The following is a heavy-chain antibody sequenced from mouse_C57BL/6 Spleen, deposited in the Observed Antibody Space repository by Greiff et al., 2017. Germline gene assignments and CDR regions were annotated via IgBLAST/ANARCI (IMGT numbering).Heavy chain of an antibody. Sequence: VKLQQHGAELVRPGSSVKLSCKASGYTFTSYWMHWVKQRPIQGLEWIGNIDPSDSETHYNQKFKDKATLTVDKSSSTAYMQLSSLTSEDSAVYYCARRRRDITTVVPYFDVWGTGTTVTVSS. CDR3: ARRRRDITTVVPYFDV. CDR1: GYTFTSYW. J-gene: IGHJ1*03. D-gene: IGHD1-1*01. V-gene: IGHV1-52*01. CDR2: IDPSDSET.